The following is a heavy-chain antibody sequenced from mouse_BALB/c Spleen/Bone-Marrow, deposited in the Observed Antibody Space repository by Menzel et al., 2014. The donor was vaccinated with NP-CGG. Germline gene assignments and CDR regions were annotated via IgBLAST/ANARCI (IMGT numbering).Heavy chain of an antibody. CDR3: ARGGSSRAWFAY. V-gene: IGHV2-9*02. Sequence: VQLQQSGPGLVAPSRSLSIPCTVSGFSLTSYGVHWVRQPPGKGLEWLGVIWAGGSTNYNSALMSRLSISKDNSKSQVFLKMNSLQTDDTAMYYCARGGSSRAWFAYWGQGTLVTVSA. CDR1: GFSLTSYG. J-gene: IGHJ3*01. CDR2: IWAGGST. D-gene: IGHD1-1*01.